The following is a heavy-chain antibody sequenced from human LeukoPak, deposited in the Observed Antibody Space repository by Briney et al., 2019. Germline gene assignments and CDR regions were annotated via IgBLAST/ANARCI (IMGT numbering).Heavy chain of an antibody. CDR1: GYSISSGYY. CDR2: IYHSGST. Sequence: QPSETLSLTCTVSGYSISSGYYWGWIRQPPGKGLEWIGSIYHSGSTYYNPSLKSRVTISVDMSKNQFSLKLSSVTAADTAVYYCARHLTSGWGPYYFDYWGQGTLVTVSS. V-gene: IGHV4-38-2*02. D-gene: IGHD6-19*01. CDR3: ARHLTSGWGPYYFDY. J-gene: IGHJ4*02.